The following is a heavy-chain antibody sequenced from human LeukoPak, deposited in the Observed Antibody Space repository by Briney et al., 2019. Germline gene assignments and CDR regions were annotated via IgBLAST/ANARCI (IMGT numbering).Heavy chain of an antibody. J-gene: IGHJ4*02. CDR2: INHSGRT. Sequence: SETLSLTCAASGDSFIGYFWTWIRQAPGKGLEWIGDINHSGRTNYNPSLQRRVSISVDTSKNQFSLNVTSVTGADTAFYYLARTSGFYDSSGFYQKSPYYFKYWGQGVLVTVSS. CDR1: GDSFIGYF. D-gene: IGHD3-22*01. V-gene: IGHV4-34*01. CDR3: ARTSGFYDSSGFYQKSPYYFKY.